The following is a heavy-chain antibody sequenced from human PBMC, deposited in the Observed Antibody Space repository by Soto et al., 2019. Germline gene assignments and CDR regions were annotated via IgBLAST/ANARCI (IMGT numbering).Heavy chain of an antibody. J-gene: IGHJ6*02. CDR3: ARGGYSYGPYYYYYGMDV. D-gene: IGHD5-18*01. Sequence: GASVKVSCKASGGTFSSYAISWVRQAPGQGLEWMGGIIPIFGTANYAQKFQGRVTITADESTSTAYMELSSLRSEDTAVYYCARGGYSYGPYYYYYGMDVWGQGTTVTVSS. CDR2: IIPIFGTA. CDR1: GGTFSSYA. V-gene: IGHV1-69*13.